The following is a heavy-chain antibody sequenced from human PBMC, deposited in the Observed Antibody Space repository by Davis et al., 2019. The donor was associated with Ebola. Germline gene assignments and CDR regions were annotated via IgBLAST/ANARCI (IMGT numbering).Heavy chain of an antibody. V-gene: IGHV3-23*01. CDR2: ISGSGGST. CDR1: GFTFSSYA. Sequence: PGGSLRLSCAASGFTFSSYAMSWVRQAPGKGLEWVSAISGSGGSTYYADSVKGQFTISRDNSKNTLYLQMNSLRAEDTAVYYCSKDRGYYDFWSGYNPYLDYWGQGTLVTVSS. D-gene: IGHD3-3*01. CDR3: SKDRGYYDFWSGYNPYLDY. J-gene: IGHJ4*02.